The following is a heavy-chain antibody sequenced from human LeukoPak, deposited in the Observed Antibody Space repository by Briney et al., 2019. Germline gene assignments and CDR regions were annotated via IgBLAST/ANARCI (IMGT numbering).Heavy chain of an antibody. CDR1: GYTFTGYY. CDR2: INPNSGGT. D-gene: IGHD3-22*01. CDR3: AREIRHYYDSSGGGWYFDL. J-gene: IGHJ2*01. Sequence: GASVKVSCKASGYTFTGYYMHWVRQAPGQGLEWMGWINPNSGGTNYAQKFQGRVTMTRDTSISTAYMELSRLRSDDTAVYYCAREIRHYYDSSGGGWYFDLWGRGTLVTVSS. V-gene: IGHV1-2*02.